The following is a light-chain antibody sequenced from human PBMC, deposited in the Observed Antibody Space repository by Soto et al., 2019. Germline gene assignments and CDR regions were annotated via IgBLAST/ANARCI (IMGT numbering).Light chain of an antibody. CDR1: QSVTNDY. CDR2: GAS. V-gene: IGKV3-20*01. Sequence: EIVLTQSPGSLSLSPGERVALSCRAGQSVTNDYLAWYQQKFGQPPRLLIYGASRRATGIPDRFSGIGSGTDFTLTISRLEPEDFAVYFCQQYGNSPRTFGQGTKLEIK. J-gene: IGKJ2*01. CDR3: QQYGNSPRT.